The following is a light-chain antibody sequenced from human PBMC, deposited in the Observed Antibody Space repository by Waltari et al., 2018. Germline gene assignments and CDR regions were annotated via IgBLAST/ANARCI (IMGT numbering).Light chain of an antibody. CDR3: ASYTPSSALV. Sequence: QSALTQPPSVSGSTGPAVTISCTGSTSVVGDYSRVPWYQQSPGTAPKVVIYEVSNRPSGVPDRFSGSKSGNTASLTISGLQAEDEADYYCASYTPSSALVFGGGTKVTVL. J-gene: IGLJ2*01. CDR2: EVS. CDR1: TSVVGDYSR. V-gene: IGLV2-18*02.